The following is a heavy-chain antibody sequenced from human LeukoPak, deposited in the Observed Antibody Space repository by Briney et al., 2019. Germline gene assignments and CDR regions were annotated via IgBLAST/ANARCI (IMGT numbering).Heavy chain of an antibody. D-gene: IGHD2-15*01. CDR3: AKDQIGYCSGGSYYDFDY. CDR2: ISGSGDST. V-gene: IGHV3-23*01. CDR1: GFTFSTYA. Sequence: GGSLRLSCAASGFTFSTYAMSWVRQAPGKGLEWVSGISGSGDSTSNADSVKGRFTISRDNSKNTLYLQMNSLRAEDTAVYYCAKDQIGYCSGGSYYDFDYWGQGTLVAVSS. J-gene: IGHJ4*02.